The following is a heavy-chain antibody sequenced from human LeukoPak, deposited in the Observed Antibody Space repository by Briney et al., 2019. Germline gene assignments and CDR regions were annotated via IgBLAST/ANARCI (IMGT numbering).Heavy chain of an antibody. D-gene: IGHD6-19*01. CDR2: ITTKRSNYAT. Sequence: GGSLRLSCAASGFTFSDSDIHWVRQASGKGLEWVGRITTKRSNYATAYAASVKGRFTISRHDSENTAYLQMNSLKTEDTALYYCTTYRSGHYWGQGTLVTVSS. CDR1: GFTFSDSD. V-gene: IGHV3-73*01. CDR3: TTYRSGHY. J-gene: IGHJ4*02.